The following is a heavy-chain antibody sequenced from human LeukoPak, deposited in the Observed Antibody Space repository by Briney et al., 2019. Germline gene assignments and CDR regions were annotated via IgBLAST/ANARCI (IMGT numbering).Heavy chain of an antibody. CDR3: ARAQKTMLSRAVYFFDF. V-gene: IGHV4-59*01. CDR2: VSSRGAT. D-gene: IGHD2-2*01. J-gene: IGHJ4*02. CDR1: GASISDYY. Sequence: PSETLSLTCNVPGASISDYYWSWIRQSPTRGLEWIGYVSSRGATNNNPSLKSRVTTSAHTSENQLSLKLTSVTAADTAVYYCARAQKTMLSRAVYFFDFWGQGLLVTVSS.